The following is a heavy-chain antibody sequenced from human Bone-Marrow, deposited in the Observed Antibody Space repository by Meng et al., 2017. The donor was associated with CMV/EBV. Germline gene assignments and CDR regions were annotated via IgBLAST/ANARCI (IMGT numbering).Heavy chain of an antibody. D-gene: IGHD1-26*01. CDR1: RFTFSNFA. CDR3: ASPWEPTDYAFDI. J-gene: IGHJ3*02. Sequence: GESLKISCAASRFTFSNFAMHWVRQAPGKGLEWVSSISSSSSYIYYADSVKGRFTISRDNAKNSLYLQMNSLRAEDTAVYYCASPWEPTDYAFDIWGQGTMVTVSS. V-gene: IGHV3-21*01. CDR2: ISSSSSYI.